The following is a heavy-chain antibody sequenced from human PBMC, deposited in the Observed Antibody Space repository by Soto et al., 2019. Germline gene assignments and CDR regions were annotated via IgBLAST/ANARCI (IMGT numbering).Heavy chain of an antibody. CDR3: ARDGRIAARPDYYYGMDV. Sequence: GGSLRLSCAASGFTFSSYWMSWVRQAPGKGLEWVANIKQDGSEKYYVDSVKGRFTISRDNAKNSLYLQMNSLRAEDTAVYYCARDGRIAARPDYYYGMDVWGQGTTVTVSS. CDR1: GFTFSSYW. CDR2: IKQDGSEK. V-gene: IGHV3-7*05. J-gene: IGHJ6*02. D-gene: IGHD6-6*01.